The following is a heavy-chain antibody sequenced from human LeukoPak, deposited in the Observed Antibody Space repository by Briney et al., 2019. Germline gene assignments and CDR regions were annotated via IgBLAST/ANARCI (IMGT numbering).Heavy chain of an antibody. CDR2: ISSSGSTI. V-gene: IGHV3-11*01. CDR3: ARCRYQDYSSSRRFWFDP. CDR1: GFTFSDYY. Sequence: GGSLRLSCAASGFTFSDYYMSWIRQAPGKGLEWVPYISSSGSTIYYADSVKGRFTISRDNAKNSLYLQMNSLRAEDTAVYYCARCRYQDYSSSRRFWFDPWGQGTLVTVSS. D-gene: IGHD6-6*01. J-gene: IGHJ5*02.